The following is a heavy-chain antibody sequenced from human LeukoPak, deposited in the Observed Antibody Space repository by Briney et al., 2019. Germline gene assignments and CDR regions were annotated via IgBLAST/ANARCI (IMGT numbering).Heavy chain of an antibody. D-gene: IGHD6-6*01. V-gene: IGHV4-4*07. J-gene: IGHJ4*02. CDR1: GGSICSYC. CDR3: AREVKQLVDY. CDR2: IYTSGST. Sequence: SETLSLTCTISGGSICSYCWSRIRQPAGKGLEWIGRIYTSGSTNYNPSLKSRVTISVDKSKNQFSLKLSSVTAADTAVYYCAREVKQLVDYWGQGTLVTVSS.